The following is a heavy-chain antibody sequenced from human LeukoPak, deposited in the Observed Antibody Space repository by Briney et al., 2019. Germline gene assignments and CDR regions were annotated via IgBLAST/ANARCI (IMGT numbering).Heavy chain of an antibody. Sequence: KPSETLSLTCTVSGGSISGYYGSWIRQPAGKGLEWIGRIYTSGSTNHNPSLKSRVTMSVDASKNQFSLKLTSVTAADTAVYYCARTYGSSGLGYFDLWGRGTLVTVPS. D-gene: IGHD6-13*01. J-gene: IGHJ2*01. V-gene: IGHV4-4*07. CDR2: IYTSGST. CDR3: ARTYGSSGLGYFDL. CDR1: GGSISGYY.